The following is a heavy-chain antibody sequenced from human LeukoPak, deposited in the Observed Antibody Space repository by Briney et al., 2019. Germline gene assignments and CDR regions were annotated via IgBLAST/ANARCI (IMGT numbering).Heavy chain of an antibody. D-gene: IGHD3-16*01. CDR3: AREGGHMTPYMDV. V-gene: IGHV3-48*03. CDR1: GFTFSSYE. Sequence: GGSLRLSCAASGFTFSSYEMNWVRQAPGKGLEWVSYISSSGSTIYYADSVKGRFTISRDNAKNSLYLQMNSLRAEDTAVYYCAREGGHMTPYMDVWGKGTTVTVSS. J-gene: IGHJ6*04. CDR2: ISSSGSTI.